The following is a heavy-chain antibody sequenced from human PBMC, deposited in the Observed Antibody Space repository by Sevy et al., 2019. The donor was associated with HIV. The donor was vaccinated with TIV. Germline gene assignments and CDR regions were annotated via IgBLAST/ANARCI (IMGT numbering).Heavy chain of an antibody. V-gene: IGHV3-30-3*01. CDR3: AGGFYLGYSSSWYYFDS. J-gene: IGHJ4*02. D-gene: IGHD6-13*01. CDR1: GFTFSNYA. CDR2: ISYDGSNN. Sequence: GGSLRLSCAASGFTFSNYAMHWVRQSPGKGLEWVAVISYDGSNNNYADSVKGRFTISRDDSKNTLYLQMISLRPEDTVGYYCAGGFYLGYSSSWYYFDSWGQGIRVTVSS.